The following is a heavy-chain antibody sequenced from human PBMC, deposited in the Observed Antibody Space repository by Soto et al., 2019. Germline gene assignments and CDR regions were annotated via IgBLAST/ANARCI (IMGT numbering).Heavy chain of an antibody. Sequence: PSETLSLTCTVSGGSIITSDYYWGWIRQPPGKGLEWIGSIYYSGSTYYNPSLKSRVTISVDRSKNQFSLKLSSVTAADTAVYYCARVPDRWGQGTLVTVSS. D-gene: IGHD2-2*01. CDR2: IYYSGST. CDR1: GGSIITSDYY. CDR3: ARVPDR. J-gene: IGHJ5*02. V-gene: IGHV4-39*07.